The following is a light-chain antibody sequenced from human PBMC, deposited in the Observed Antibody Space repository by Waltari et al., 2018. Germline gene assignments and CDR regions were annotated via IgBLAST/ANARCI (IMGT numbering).Light chain of an antibody. Sequence: SSELTQDPAVSVALGQTVRITCQGDSLRRYYASWYQQRQGQAPILVLYGQDNRPSGIPDRFSGSTSGNTASWTITGAQAEDEADYYCLSRDTSSTRLFGGGTRLTV. CDR3: LSRDTSSTRL. V-gene: IGLV3-19*01. J-gene: IGLJ2*01. CDR1: SLRRYY. CDR2: GQD.